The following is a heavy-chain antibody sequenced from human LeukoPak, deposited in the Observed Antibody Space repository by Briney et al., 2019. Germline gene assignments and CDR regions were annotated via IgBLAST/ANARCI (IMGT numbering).Heavy chain of an antibody. D-gene: IGHD3-3*01. CDR2: ISGSGGST. J-gene: IGHJ4*02. V-gene: IGHV3-23*01. CDR1: GFTFSSYA. Sequence: SGGSLRLSCAASGFTFSSYAMGWVRQAPGKGLEWVSAISGSGGSTYYADSVKGRFTISRDNSKNTLYLQMNSLRAEDTAVYYCAKVDGITIFGVVDYWGQGTLVTVSS. CDR3: AKVDGITIFGVVDY.